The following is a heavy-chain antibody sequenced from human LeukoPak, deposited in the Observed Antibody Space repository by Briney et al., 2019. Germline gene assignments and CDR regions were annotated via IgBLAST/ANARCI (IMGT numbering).Heavy chain of an antibody. CDR1: GGTFSSYA. CDR2: ITPILGIA. V-gene: IGHV1-69*04. Sequence: SVKVSCKASGGTFSSYAISWVRQAPGQGLEWMGRITPILGIANYAQKFQGRVTITADKSTSTAYMELSSLRSEDTAVYYCARDRYDILTGYSVWGQGTLVTVSS. J-gene: IGHJ4*02. CDR3: ARDRYDILTGYSV. D-gene: IGHD3-9*01.